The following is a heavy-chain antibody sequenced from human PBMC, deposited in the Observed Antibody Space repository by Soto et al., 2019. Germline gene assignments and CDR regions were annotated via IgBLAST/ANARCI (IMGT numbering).Heavy chain of an antibody. CDR2: ISYDGSNK. Sequence: ESGGGVVQPGRSLRLSCAASGFTFSSYAMHWVRQAPGKGLEWVAVISYDGSNKYYADSVKGRFTISRDNSKNTLYLQMXXLXXEDTAVYYCAXXESRRITMIVVVIHDAFDIWGQGTMVTVSS. D-gene: IGHD3-22*01. V-gene: IGHV3-30-3*01. CDR3: AXXESRRITMIVVVIHDAFDI. CDR1: GFTFSSYA. J-gene: IGHJ3*02.